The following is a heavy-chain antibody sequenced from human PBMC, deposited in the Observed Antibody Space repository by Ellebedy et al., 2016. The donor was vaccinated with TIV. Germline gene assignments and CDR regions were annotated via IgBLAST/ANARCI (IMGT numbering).Heavy chain of an antibody. V-gene: IGHV4-39*01. Sequence: SETLSLXCTVSGASISSTYYWGWIRQPPGKGLEWIGSISYRGSTFYSPSLKSRVTISRDTSKNQFSLKLNSVTAADTAVYYCARPSGGYGDYLYWGQGTLVTVSS. J-gene: IGHJ4*02. CDR2: ISYRGST. CDR1: GASISSTYY. D-gene: IGHD4-17*01. CDR3: ARPSGGYGDYLY.